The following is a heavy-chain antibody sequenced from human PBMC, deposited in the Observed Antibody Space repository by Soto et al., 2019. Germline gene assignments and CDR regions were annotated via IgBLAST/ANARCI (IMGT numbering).Heavy chain of an antibody. J-gene: IGHJ4*02. CDR2: IYYSGST. D-gene: IGHD1-7*01. Sequence: SETLSLTCTVSGGSVSSGSYYWSWIRQPPGKGLEWIGYIYYSGSTNYNPSLKSRVTISVDTSKNQFSLKLSSVTAADTAVYYCEREPGTDLFDYWGQGTVVTVSS. V-gene: IGHV4-61*01. CDR1: GGSVSSGSYY. CDR3: EREPGTDLFDY.